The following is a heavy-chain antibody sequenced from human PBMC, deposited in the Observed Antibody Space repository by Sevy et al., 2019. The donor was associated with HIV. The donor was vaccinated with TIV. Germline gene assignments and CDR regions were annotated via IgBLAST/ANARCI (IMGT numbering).Heavy chain of an antibody. J-gene: IGHJ6*02. V-gene: IGHV4-4*07. CDR2: IYTSGST. D-gene: IGHD3-10*01. Sequence: SETLSLTCTVSGGSISSYYWSWIRQPAGKGLERIGRIYTSGSTKYNPSLKSRVTMSVDTSKNQFSLKLSSVTAADTAVYYCARDSWFGELSPLGYGMDVWGQGTTVTVSS. CDR1: GGSISSYY. CDR3: ARDSWFGELSPLGYGMDV.